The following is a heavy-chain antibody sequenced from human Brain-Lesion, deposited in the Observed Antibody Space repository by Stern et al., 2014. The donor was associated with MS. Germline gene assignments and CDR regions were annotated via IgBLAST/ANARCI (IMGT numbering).Heavy chain of an antibody. CDR2: IYISGST. V-gene: IGHV4-61*02. CDR3: AREGETSDFFPFDY. Sequence: QVQLQESGPGLVKPSQTLSLTCTVSGGSMNSRPYYWNWLRQPAGKALEWIGRIYISGSTNYNPSLESRVTISIDTSKNQLSLKRSFGTAADTAVYYCAREGETSDFFPFDYWGQGAQVIVSS. J-gene: IGHJ4*02. D-gene: IGHD3/OR15-3a*01. CDR1: GGSMNSRPYY.